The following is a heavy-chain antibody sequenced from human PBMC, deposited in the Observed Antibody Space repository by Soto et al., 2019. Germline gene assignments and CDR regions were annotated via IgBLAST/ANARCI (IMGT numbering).Heavy chain of an antibody. Sequence: QAQLVQSGAEVKKPGASVKVSCKTSGYTFTAYYIHWVRQAPGQGLEWVGWINPKTGDTKYAQKFQGRVIMTGDTSITTAYMELGRLRSDDTAVYYCSRQLAYCGGDCYTEPIDYWGQGTLVTVSS. D-gene: IGHD2-21*02. CDR1: GYTFTAYY. V-gene: IGHV1-2*02. CDR3: SRQLAYCGGDCYTEPIDY. J-gene: IGHJ4*02. CDR2: INPKTGDT.